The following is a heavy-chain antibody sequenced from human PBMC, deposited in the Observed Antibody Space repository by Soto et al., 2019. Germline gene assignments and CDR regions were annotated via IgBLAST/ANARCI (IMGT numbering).Heavy chain of an antibody. J-gene: IGHJ4*02. CDR3: ARFFSNSYDSSGYYYFDY. CDR2: VYYGGST. Sequence: PSETLSLTCTVSGGSISSSSYYWGWIRQPPGKGLEWIGNVYYGGSTHYNPSLKSRVTISVETSKSQFSLKLSSVTAADTAVYYCARFFSNSYDSSGYYYFDYWGQGTLVTVSS. CDR1: GGSISSSSYY. V-gene: IGHV4-39*01. D-gene: IGHD3-22*01.